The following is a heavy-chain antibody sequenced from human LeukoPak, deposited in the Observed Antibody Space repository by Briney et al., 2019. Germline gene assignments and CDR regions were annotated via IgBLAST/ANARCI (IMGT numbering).Heavy chain of an antibody. J-gene: IGHJ3*02. CDR2: ISSSSSTI. Sequence: GGSLRLSCAASGFTLSTYTMNWVRQAPGKGLQGFSYISSSSSTIYYADSVKGRFTISRDNAKNSLYLQMNSLRDEDTAVYYCAREYSSSSGRAFDIWGQGTMVTVSS. V-gene: IGHV3-48*02. CDR3: AREYSSSSGRAFDI. D-gene: IGHD6-6*01. CDR1: GFTLSTYT.